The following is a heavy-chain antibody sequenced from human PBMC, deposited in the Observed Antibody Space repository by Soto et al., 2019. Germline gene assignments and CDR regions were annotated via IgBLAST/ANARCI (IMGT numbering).Heavy chain of an antibody. J-gene: IGHJ4*02. D-gene: IGHD5-18*01. CDR1: GFTFSSYW. Sequence: LSLTCAASGFTFSSYWMHWVRQAPGKGLVWVSRINSDGSSTSYADSVKGRFTISRDNAKNTLYLQMNSLRAEDTAVYYCARVLGYSYGYEFDYWGQGTLVTVSS. CDR2: INSDGSST. V-gene: IGHV3-74*01. CDR3: ARVLGYSYGYEFDY.